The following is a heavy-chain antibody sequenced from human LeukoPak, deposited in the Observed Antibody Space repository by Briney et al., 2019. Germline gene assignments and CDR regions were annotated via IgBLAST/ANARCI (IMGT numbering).Heavy chain of an antibody. D-gene: IGHD1/OR15-1a*01. CDR1: GYSISSGHY. J-gene: IGHJ4*02. CDR3: ARDRNGNWDNDY. CDR2: IYHSGST. Sequence: SETLSLTCTVSGYSISSGHYWGWIRQPPGKGLEWIGSIYHSGSTYYNPSLKSRVTISVDTSKNQFSLKLSSVTAADTAVYYCARDRNGNWDNDYWGQGTLVTVSS. V-gene: IGHV4-38-2*02.